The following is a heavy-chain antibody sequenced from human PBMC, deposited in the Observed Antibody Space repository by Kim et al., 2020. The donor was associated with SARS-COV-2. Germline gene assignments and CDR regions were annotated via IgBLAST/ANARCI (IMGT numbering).Heavy chain of an antibody. D-gene: IGHD3-9*01. CDR2: IYHSGST. Sequence: SETLSLTCTVSGYSISSGYYWGWIRQPPGKGLEWIGSIYHSGSTYYNPSPKSRVTISVDTSKNQFSLKLSSVTAADTAVYYCARETRLRYFDFWGQGTLVTVSS. CDR1: GYSISSGYY. J-gene: IGHJ4*02. V-gene: IGHV4-38-2*02. CDR3: ARETRLRYFDF.